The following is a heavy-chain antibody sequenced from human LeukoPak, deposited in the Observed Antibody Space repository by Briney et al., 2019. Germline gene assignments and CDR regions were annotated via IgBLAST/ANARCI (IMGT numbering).Heavy chain of an antibody. V-gene: IGHV3-23*01. Sequence: PGGSLRLSCAASGFTFSSYAMSWVRQAPGKGLEWVSTISGSGGSTYYADSVKGRFTISRDISKNTLYLQMNSLRAEDTAVYYCAKNPSRIVVVPADVWGQGTTVTVSS. CDR1: GFTFSSYA. CDR2: ISGSGGST. CDR3: AKNPSRIVVVPADV. D-gene: IGHD2-2*01. J-gene: IGHJ6*02.